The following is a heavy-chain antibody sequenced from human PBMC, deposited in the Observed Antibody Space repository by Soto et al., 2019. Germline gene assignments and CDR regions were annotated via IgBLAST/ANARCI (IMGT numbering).Heavy chain of an antibody. CDR1: GGSISSSSYY. CDR3: ARHLLIDDFWSGYYWWFEP. CDR2: IYYSGST. D-gene: IGHD3-3*01. J-gene: IGHJ5*02. Sequence: PSETLSLTCTVSGGSISSSSYYWGWIRQPPGKGLEWIGSIYYSGSTYYNPSLKSRVTISVDTSKNQFSLRLSSVTAADTAVYYCARHLLIDDFWSGYYWWFEPWGQGPLVTVSS. V-gene: IGHV4-39*01.